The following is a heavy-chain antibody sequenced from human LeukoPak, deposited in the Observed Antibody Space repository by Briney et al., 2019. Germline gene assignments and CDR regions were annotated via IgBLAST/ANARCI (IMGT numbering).Heavy chain of an antibody. CDR2: ISSRGSYI. CDR3: ARDPADFYGMDV. Sequence: PGGSLRLSCAASGFTFSSYSMNWVRQAPGKGLEWVSSISSRGSYIYYVDSVKGRFTISRDNAKNSLYLQMNSLRAEDTAVYYCARDPADFYGMDVWGQGTTVTVSS. CDR1: GFTFSSYS. V-gene: IGHV3-21*01. D-gene: IGHD3-3*01. J-gene: IGHJ6*02.